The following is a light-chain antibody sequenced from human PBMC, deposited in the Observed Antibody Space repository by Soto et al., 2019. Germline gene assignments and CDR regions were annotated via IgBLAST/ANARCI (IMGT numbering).Light chain of an antibody. CDR2: EDN. CDR3: CSYAGSSDV. CDR1: SFDVGAYNL. V-gene: IGLV2-23*01. Sequence: QSALTQPASVSGSPGHSITISCTGTSFDVGAYNLVSWYQHHPGRAPKLLIYEDNKRPSGVSNRFSGSKSGNTASLTISGLQAEDEADYYCCSYAGSSDVFGGGTKLTVL. J-gene: IGLJ1*01.